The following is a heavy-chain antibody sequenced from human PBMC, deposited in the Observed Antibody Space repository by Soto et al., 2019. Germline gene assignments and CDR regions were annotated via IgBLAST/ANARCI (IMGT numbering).Heavy chain of an antibody. CDR1: GFTFSSYS. V-gene: IGHV3-21*01. Sequence: GGSLRLSCAASGFTFSSYSMNWVRQAPGKGLEWVSSISSSSSYIYHADSVKGRFTISRDNAKNSLYLQMNSLRAEDTAVYYCARVLRFLEWLPPYYYGMDVWGQGTTVTVSS. CDR2: ISSSSSYI. J-gene: IGHJ6*02. D-gene: IGHD3-3*01. CDR3: ARVLRFLEWLPPYYYGMDV.